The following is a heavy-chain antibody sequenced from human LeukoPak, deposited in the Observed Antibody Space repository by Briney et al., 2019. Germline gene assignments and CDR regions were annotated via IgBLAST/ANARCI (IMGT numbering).Heavy chain of an antibody. CDR2: MNPNSGNT. Sequence: ASVKVSCKASGNTFSSYEINWVRQATGQGLEWLGWMNPNSGNTGYAQKFQGRVTITRNTSISTAYMELSSLRSEDTAVYYCARGNYFGSGSFDNWGQGTLVTVSS. CDR3: ARGNYFGSGSFDN. J-gene: IGHJ4*02. V-gene: IGHV1-8*01. D-gene: IGHD3-10*01. CDR1: GNTFSSYE.